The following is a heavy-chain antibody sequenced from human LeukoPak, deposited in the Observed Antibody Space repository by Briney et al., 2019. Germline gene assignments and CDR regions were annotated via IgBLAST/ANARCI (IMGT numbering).Heavy chain of an antibody. CDR2: IYYSGST. CDR3: ARHSRIVVVVAAHNWFDP. Sequence: SETLSLTCTVSGGSITGYYWSWIRQPPGKGLEWIGHIYYSGSTNYNPSLKSRVTISVDTSKNQFSLRLSSVTAADTAVYYCARHSRIVVVVAAHNWFDPWGQGTLVTVSS. CDR1: GGSITGYY. J-gene: IGHJ5*02. V-gene: IGHV4-59*08. D-gene: IGHD2-15*01.